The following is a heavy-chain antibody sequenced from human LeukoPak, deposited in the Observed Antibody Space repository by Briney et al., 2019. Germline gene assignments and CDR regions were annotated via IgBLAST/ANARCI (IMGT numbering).Heavy chain of an antibody. CDR2: IKQDGSEK. D-gene: IGHD1-26*01. Sequence: GGSLRLSCAASGFTFSSYWVSWVRQAPGKGLEWVANIKQDGSEKYYVDSVKGRFTISRDNAENSLYLQMNSLRAEDTAVYYCARAPGLLYYYYMDVWGKGTTVTVSS. CDR1: GFTFSSYW. CDR3: ARAPGLLYYYYMDV. V-gene: IGHV3-7*01. J-gene: IGHJ6*03.